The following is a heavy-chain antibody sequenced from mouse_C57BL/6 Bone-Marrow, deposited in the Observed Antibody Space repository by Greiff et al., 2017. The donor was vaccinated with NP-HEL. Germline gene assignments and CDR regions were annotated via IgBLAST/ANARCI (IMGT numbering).Heavy chain of an antibody. CDR1: GFSLTSYA. V-gene: IGHV2-9-1*01. J-gene: IGHJ3*01. CDR3: ARIYYDYDGLFAY. CDR2: IWTGGGT. Sequence: VKLVESGPGLVAPSQSLSITCTVSGFSLTSYAISWVRQPPGKGLEWLGVIWTGGGTNYNSVLKSRPSISKDNSKSQVFLKMSSLQTDDTARYYCARIYYDYDGLFAYWGQGTLVTVSA. D-gene: IGHD2-4*01.